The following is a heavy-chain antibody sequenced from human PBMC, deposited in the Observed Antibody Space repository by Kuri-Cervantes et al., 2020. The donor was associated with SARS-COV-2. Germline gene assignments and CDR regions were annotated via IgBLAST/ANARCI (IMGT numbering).Heavy chain of an antibody. CDR1: GFTFSSYG. Sequence: GESLKISCAASGFTFSSYGMHWVRQAPGKGLEWVAVISYDGSNKYYADSVKGRFTISRDNSKNTLYLQMNSLRAEDTAVYYCARDQCSSTSCYGTYYYYYYGMDVWGQGTTVTVSS. CDR2: ISYDGSNK. CDR3: ARDQCSSTSCYGTYYYYYYGMDV. J-gene: IGHJ6*02. D-gene: IGHD2-2*01. V-gene: IGHV3-30*03.